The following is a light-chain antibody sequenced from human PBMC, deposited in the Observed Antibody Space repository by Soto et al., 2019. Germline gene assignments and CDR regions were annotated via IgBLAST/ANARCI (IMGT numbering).Light chain of an antibody. V-gene: IGLV1-44*01. CDR2: SNN. J-gene: IGLJ2*01. CDR1: SSNIGSNT. Sequence: QSVLTQPPSASGTPGQRVTISCSGSSSNIGSNTVNWYQQLPGTAPKLLIYSNNQRRSGVPHRFSGSKTGTSASLAISGLQSEDEADYYCAAWDESLNGVVFGGGTKLTVL. CDR3: AAWDESLNGVV.